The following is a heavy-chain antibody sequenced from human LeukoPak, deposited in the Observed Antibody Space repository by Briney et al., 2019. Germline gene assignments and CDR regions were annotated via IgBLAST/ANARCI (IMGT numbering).Heavy chain of an antibody. D-gene: IGHD3-10*01. CDR2: INQGGRI. V-gene: IGHV4-34*01. J-gene: IGHJ6*03. CDR1: GGSFSDYL. Sequence: PSETLSLTSAVNGGSFSDYLWTWVRQSPGKGLERIGEINQGGRINFNPSLKSRVTISADRSKYHFSLTLRSVTAADTAVYYCARGKRVWFGELMTSFSYFYIDVWGRGTTVIVSS. CDR3: ARGKRVWFGELMTSFSYFYIDV.